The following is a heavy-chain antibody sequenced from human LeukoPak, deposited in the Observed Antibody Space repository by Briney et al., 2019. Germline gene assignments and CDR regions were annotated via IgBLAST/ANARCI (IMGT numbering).Heavy chain of an antibody. V-gene: IGHV3-7*05. CDR3: VAGTTY. CDR2: MKQDGSQE. Sequence: GGSLRLSCAASGFTFSNFWMTWVRQAPGKGLEWVAIMKQDGSQEYYVDSVKGRFTISRDNARNSLYLQMNSLRAEDTAVYWAVAGTTYWGQGTLVTVSS. D-gene: IGHD6-19*01. J-gene: IGHJ4*02. CDR1: GFTFSNFW.